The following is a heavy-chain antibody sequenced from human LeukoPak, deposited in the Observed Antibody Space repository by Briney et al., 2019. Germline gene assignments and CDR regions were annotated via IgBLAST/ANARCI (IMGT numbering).Heavy chain of an antibody. CDR2: INHSGST. CDR3: ATRPYDYVWGSYRYTGQGWFDP. J-gene: IGHJ5*02. V-gene: IGHV4-34*01. Sequence: PSETLSLTCAVSGGSFSGYYWSWIRQPPGKGLEWIGEINHSGSTNYNPSLKSRVTISVDTSKNQFSLKLSSVTAADTAVYYCATRPYDYVWGSYRYTGQGWFDPWGQGTLVTVSS. CDR1: GGSFSGYY. D-gene: IGHD3-16*02.